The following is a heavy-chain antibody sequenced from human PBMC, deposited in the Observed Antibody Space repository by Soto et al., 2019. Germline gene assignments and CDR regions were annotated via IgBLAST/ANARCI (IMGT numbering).Heavy chain of an antibody. CDR1: GGSISSYY. J-gene: IGHJ4*02. D-gene: IGHD6-13*01. Sequence: SETLSLTCTVSGGSISSYYWSWIRQPPGKGLEWIGYIYYSGSTNYNPSLKSRVTISVDTSKNQFSLKLSSVTAADTAVYYCARYVSRDPGTAAAGTLVDYWGKGTLVTVSS. CDR3: ARYVSRDPGTAAAGTLVDY. CDR2: IYYSGST. V-gene: IGHV4-59*08.